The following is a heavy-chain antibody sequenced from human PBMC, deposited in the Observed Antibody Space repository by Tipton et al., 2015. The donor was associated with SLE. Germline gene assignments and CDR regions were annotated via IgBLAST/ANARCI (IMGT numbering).Heavy chain of an antibody. D-gene: IGHD6-19*01. J-gene: IGHJ4*02. CDR3: AKDSGWYYFDY. CDR1: GYTFTSNK. V-gene: IGHV1-46*01. CDR2: IKPSDGTT. Sequence: QLVQSGAEVKKSGASVKVSCKASGYTFTSNKMHWVRQAPGQGLEWMGIIKPSDGTTNFAQKFQGRVTMTRDTSTNTVYMELTSLISEDTAVYYCAKDSGWYYFDYWGLGTLVTVSS.